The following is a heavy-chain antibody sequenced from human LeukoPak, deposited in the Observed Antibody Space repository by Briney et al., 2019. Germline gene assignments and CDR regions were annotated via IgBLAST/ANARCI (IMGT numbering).Heavy chain of an antibody. J-gene: IGHJ6*02. D-gene: IGHD7-27*01. CDR1: GLTVSSNY. V-gene: IGHV3-23*01. CDR3: AIMGTHYYYGMDV. Sequence: PGGSLRLSCAASGLTVSSNYMSWVRQAPGKGLEWVSAISGSGGSTYYADSVKGRFTISRDNSKNTLYLQMNSLRAEDTAVYYCAIMGTHYYYGMDVWGQGTTVTVSS. CDR2: ISGSGGST.